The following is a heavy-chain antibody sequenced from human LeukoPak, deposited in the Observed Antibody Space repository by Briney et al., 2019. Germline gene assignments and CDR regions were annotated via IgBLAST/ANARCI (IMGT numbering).Heavy chain of an antibody. V-gene: IGHV4-59*01. Sequence: SETLSLTCTVSGDSISSYYWSWIRQPPGKGLEWIGYIYYSGSTNYNPSLKSRVTISVDTSKNQFSLKLSSVTAADTAVYYCARARRSSWITFDYWGQGTLVTVSS. CDR3: ARARRSSWITFDY. D-gene: IGHD6-13*01. CDR1: GDSISSYY. J-gene: IGHJ4*02. CDR2: IYYSGST.